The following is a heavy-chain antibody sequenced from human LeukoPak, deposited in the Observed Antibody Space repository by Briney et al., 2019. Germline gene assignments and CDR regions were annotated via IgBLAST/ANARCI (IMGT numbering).Heavy chain of an antibody. Sequence: GGSLRLSCAASGLTFSTYGMHWVRQAPGKGLEWVAFIQNDGNDKYYADSVKGRFTISKDNSKNTVDLQMNGLRAEDTAVYYCAKDAHPFSRYYYYMDVWGKGTTVTVSS. V-gene: IGHV3-30*02. CDR1: GLTFSTYG. CDR3: AKDAHPFSRYYYYMDV. J-gene: IGHJ6*03. CDR2: IQNDGNDK. D-gene: IGHD3-3*02.